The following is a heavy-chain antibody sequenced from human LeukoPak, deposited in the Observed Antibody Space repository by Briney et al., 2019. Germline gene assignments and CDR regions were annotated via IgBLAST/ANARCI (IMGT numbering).Heavy chain of an antibody. Sequence: SETLSLTCAVSGGSISSSNWWSWVRQPPGKGLEWIGEIYHSGSTNYNPSLKSRVTISVDKSKNQFSLKLTSVTAADMAVYYCARGRYSYGWNDSWGRGTLVPVSS. J-gene: IGHJ5*01. CDR1: GGSISSSNW. V-gene: IGHV4-4*02. CDR2: IYHSGST. D-gene: IGHD3-16*02. CDR3: ARGRYSYGWNDS.